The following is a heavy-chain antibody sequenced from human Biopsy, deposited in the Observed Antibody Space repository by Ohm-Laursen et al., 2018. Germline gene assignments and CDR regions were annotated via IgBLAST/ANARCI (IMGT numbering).Heavy chain of an antibody. V-gene: IGHV3-11*04. J-gene: IGHJ6*02. Sequence: SLRLSCTAFGFTFSDYYMSWVRQAPRKGLEWISYITVSGASVYYTDSVKGRFTISRDNAKNSLYLQMNSLRAEDTAVYYCARSRGSSGIATIYYYGMDVWGQGTTVTVSS. CDR3: ARSRGSSGIATIYYYGMDV. CDR1: GFTFSDYY. CDR2: ITVSGASV. D-gene: IGHD3-10*01.